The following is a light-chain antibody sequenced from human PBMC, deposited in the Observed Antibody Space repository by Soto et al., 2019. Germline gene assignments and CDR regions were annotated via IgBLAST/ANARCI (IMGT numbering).Light chain of an antibody. CDR1: QGISNY. CDR2: AAS. V-gene: IGKV1-27*01. Sequence: DIQMTQSPSSLSASVGARVIITCRESQGISNYLAWYQQIPGKVPKLLISAASTLQSGVPSRFSGSGSGTDFTLTISSLQPEDVATYYCQKYTNVPTFGGGTKVEIK. J-gene: IGKJ4*01. CDR3: QKYTNVPT.